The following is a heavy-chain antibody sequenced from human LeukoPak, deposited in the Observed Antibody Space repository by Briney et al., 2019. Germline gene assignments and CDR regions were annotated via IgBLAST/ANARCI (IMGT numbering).Heavy chain of an antibody. CDR2: IYHSGST. Sequence: PSETLSLICTVSGYSISSGYYWGWIRQPPGKGLEWIGSIYHSGSTYYNPSLKSRVTISVDTSKNQFSLKLSSVTAADTAVYYCASLKTQLYNWFDPWGQGTLVTVSS. CDR1: GYSISSGYY. V-gene: IGHV4-38-2*02. CDR3: ASLKTQLYNWFDP. D-gene: IGHD2-2*01. J-gene: IGHJ5*02.